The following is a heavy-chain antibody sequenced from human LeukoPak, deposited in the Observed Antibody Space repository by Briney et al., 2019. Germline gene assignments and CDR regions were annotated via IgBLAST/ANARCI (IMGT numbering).Heavy chain of an antibody. CDR1: GYTFTSYA. V-gene: IGHV1-3*01. CDR3: ARGFETEDSSGYYSDAFDI. Sequence: ASVKVSCKASGYTFTSYAMHWVRQAPGQRLEWMGWINAGNGNTKYSQEFQGRVTITRDTSTSTAYVELRSLRSDDTAVYYCARGFETEDSSGYYSDAFDIWGQGTMVTVSS. D-gene: IGHD3-22*01. J-gene: IGHJ3*02. CDR2: INAGNGNT.